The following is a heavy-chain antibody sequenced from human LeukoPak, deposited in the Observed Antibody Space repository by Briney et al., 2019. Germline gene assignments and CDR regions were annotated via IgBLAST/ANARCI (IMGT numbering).Heavy chain of an antibody. V-gene: IGHV3-48*03. D-gene: IGHD6-13*01. CDR1: GFTFSSYE. CDR2: ISSSGSTI. J-gene: IGHJ3*02. Sequence: GGSLRLSCAASGFTFSSYEMNWVRQAPGKGLEWVSYISSSGSTIYYADSVEGRFTISRDNAKNSLYLQMNSLRAEDTALYYCARVGSIAAAGGSDAFDIWGQGTMVTVSS. CDR3: ARVGSIAAAGGSDAFDI.